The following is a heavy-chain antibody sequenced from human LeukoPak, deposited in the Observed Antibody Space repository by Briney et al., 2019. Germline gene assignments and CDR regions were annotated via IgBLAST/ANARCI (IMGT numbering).Heavy chain of an antibody. Sequence: PSETLSLTCAVYGGSFSGYYWSWIRQPPGKGLEWIGEINHSGSTNYNPSLKSRVTISVDTSKNQFSLKLSSVTAADTAVYYCARRIKAVAGTDYFDYWGQGTLVTVSS. CDR1: GGSFSGYY. V-gene: IGHV4-34*01. J-gene: IGHJ4*02. CDR2: INHSGST. CDR3: ARRIKAVAGTDYFDY. D-gene: IGHD6-19*01.